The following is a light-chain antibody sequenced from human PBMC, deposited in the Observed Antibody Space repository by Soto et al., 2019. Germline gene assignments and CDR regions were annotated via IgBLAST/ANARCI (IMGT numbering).Light chain of an antibody. V-gene: IGKV1-5*01. CDR1: QSISSW. CDR2: DAS. Sequence: DIQMNQSPSTLSASVGDRVTITCRASQSISSWLAWYQQKPGKAPKLLIYDASSLESGVPSRFSGSGSGTEFTLTISSLQPDDFATYYCQQYNSYSQTFGQGTKVDNK. J-gene: IGKJ1*01. CDR3: QQYNSYSQT.